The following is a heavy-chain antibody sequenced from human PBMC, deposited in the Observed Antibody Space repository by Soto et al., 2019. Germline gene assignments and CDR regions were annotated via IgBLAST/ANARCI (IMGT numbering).Heavy chain of an antibody. Sequence: EVQLVESGGGLVKPGGSLRLSCAASGFTFSSYSMNWVRQAPGKGLEWVSSISSSSSYIYYADSVKGRFTISRDNAKNALYLQMNSLRAEDTAVYYCARESVVSIVVGLDLWGRGTLVTVSS. V-gene: IGHV3-21*01. CDR1: GFTFSSYS. J-gene: IGHJ2*01. CDR2: ISSSSSYI. CDR3: ARESVVSIVVGLDL. D-gene: IGHD2-15*01.